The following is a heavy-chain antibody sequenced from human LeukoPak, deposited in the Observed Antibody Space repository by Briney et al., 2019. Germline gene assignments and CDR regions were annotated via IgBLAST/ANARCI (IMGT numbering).Heavy chain of an antibody. CDR2: INHSGST. D-gene: IGHD3-22*01. Sequence: SETLSLTCAVYGGSFSGYYWSWIRQPPGKGLEWIGEINHSGSTNYNPSLKSRVTISVDTSKNQFSLKLSSVTAADTAVYYCARGPVRNYYDSSGSAFDIWGQGTMVTVSS. CDR3: ARGPVRNYYDSSGSAFDI. J-gene: IGHJ3*02. CDR1: GGSFSGYY. V-gene: IGHV4-34*01.